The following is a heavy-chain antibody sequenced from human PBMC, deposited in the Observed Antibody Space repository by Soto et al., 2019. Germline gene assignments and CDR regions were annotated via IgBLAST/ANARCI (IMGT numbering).Heavy chain of an antibody. D-gene: IGHD3-9*01. CDR3: TRLATYYDILSGYYFDY. CDR2: IFPGDSSS. Sequence: GESLKISCEGSGYRFTSYWIAWVRQMPGKGLEWMGIIFPGDSSSRYSPSFQGQVTISADKSISTAYLQWSSLKASDTAMYYCTRLATYYDILSGYYFDYWGQGTLVTV. J-gene: IGHJ4*02. V-gene: IGHV5-51*01. CDR1: GYRFTSYW.